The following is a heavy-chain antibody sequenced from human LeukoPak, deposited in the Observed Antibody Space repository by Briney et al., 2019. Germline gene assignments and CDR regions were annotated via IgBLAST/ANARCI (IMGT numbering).Heavy chain of an antibody. J-gene: IGHJ4*02. V-gene: IGHV3-30-3*01. CDR1: GFTFSSYA. CDR3: AREGLGGDGYFDY. CDR2: ISYDGSNK. Sequence: GGSLRLSCAASGFTFSSYAMHWVRQAPGKGLEWVAVISYDGSNKYYADSVKGRFTISRDNSKNTLYPQMNSLRAEDTAVYYCAREGLGGDGYFDYWGQGTLVTVSS. D-gene: IGHD5-24*01.